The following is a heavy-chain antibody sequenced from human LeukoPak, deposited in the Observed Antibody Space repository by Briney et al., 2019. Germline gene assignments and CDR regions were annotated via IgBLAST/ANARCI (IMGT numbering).Heavy chain of an antibody. CDR2: ISYDGSTT. CDR1: GFTFSSYG. V-gene: IGHV3-30*18. D-gene: IGHD3-9*01. CDR3: AKWALTARGYFAY. Sequence: GRSLRLSCVASGFTFSSYGMHWVRQAPGKGLEWVAVISYDGSTTYYADSVKGRFTISRDNSKNTLYLQMNSLRAEDTAVYYCAKWALTARGYFAYCGQGTPVTV. J-gene: IGHJ4*02.